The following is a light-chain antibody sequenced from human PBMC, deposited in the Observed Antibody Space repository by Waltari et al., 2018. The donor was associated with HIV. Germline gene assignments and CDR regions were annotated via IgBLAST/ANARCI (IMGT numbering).Light chain of an antibody. CDR1: QVLGDN. Sequence: DIQMTQSPLSLSASVGDRVTITCRGSQVLGDNLAWFQQKPGKGPKLLIYPASKLRSGVPSRFIGSGSGTDFTLTINRLRPEDFASYFCQAFKTAPFTFGGGTKVEIK. CDR3: QAFKTAPFT. J-gene: IGKJ4*01. CDR2: PAS. V-gene: IGKV1-27*01.